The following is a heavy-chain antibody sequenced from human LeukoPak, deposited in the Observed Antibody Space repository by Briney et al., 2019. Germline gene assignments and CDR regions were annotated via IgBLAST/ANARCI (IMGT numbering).Heavy chain of an antibody. CDR1: GFTFGDYS. CDR2: ISGGGTTK. D-gene: IGHD5-18*01. V-gene: IGHV3-48*04. J-gene: IGHJ4*02. CDR3: AKRYSHSMIQLWLYAADY. Sequence: GGSLRLSCAASGFTFGDYSMHWVRQAPGKGLEWISYISGGGTTKYYADSVKGRFTISRDNAKFVMYLQMNSLRAEDTAVYYCAKRYSHSMIQLWLYAADYWGQGTLVTVSS.